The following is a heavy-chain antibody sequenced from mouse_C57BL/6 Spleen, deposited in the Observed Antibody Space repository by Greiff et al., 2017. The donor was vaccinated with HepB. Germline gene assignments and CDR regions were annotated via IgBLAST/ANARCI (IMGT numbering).Heavy chain of an antibody. CDR1: GYSITSGYY. Sequence: VQLKQSGPGLVKPSQSLSLTCSVTGYSITSGYYWNWIRQFPGNKLEWMGYISYDGSNNYNPSLKNRISITRDTSKNQFFLKLNSVTTEDTATYYCASLYYGSSYYAMDYWGQGTSVTVSS. J-gene: IGHJ4*01. CDR3: ASLYYGSSYYAMDY. D-gene: IGHD1-1*01. CDR2: ISYDGSN. V-gene: IGHV3-6*01.